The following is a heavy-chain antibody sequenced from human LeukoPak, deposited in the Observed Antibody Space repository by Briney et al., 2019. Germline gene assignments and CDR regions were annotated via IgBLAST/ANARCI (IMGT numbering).Heavy chain of an antibody. CDR2: ISAYNGNT. Sequence: ASVKVSCKASGYTFSSHGVSWVRQAPGQGLEWMGWISAYNGNTNYAQKLQGRVTMTTDTSTSTAYMELRSLRSDDTAVYYCARAYMVRGFSMDVWGKGTTVTISS. CDR3: ARAYMVRGFSMDV. CDR1: GYTFSSHG. J-gene: IGHJ6*03. V-gene: IGHV1-18*01. D-gene: IGHD3-10*01.